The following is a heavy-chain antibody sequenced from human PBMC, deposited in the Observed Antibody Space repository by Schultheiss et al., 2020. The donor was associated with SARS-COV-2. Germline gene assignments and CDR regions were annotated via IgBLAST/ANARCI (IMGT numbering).Heavy chain of an antibody. V-gene: IGHV4-61*02. Sequence: SETLSLTCTVSGGSVSSGNHYWSWIRQPAGKGLEWIGRMHSSGSTNHNPSLKSRLTMSVDTSKNQFSLNLRSVTAADTAVYYCARDSGSGRYGYWGQGTLVTVSS. J-gene: IGHJ4*02. D-gene: IGHD1-26*01. CDR3: ARDSGSGRYGY. CDR2: MHSSGST. CDR1: GGSVSSGNHY.